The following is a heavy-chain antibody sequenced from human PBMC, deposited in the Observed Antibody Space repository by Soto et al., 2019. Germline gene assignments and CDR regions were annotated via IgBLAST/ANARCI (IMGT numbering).Heavy chain of an antibody. V-gene: IGHV4-61*01. D-gene: IGHD3-10*01. J-gene: IGHJ6*02. CDR1: GGSVSTGSYY. CDR2: IYYSGST. Sequence: SETLSLTCTVSGGSVSTGSYYWCWIRQLLGKRLEWIGYIYYSGSTNYNPSLNSRVTISVDTSKNQFSLKLSSVTAADTAVYYCASHLGPGWFGELLVGGTYHCCTDVCGQGLSVTGSS. CDR3: ASHLGPGWFGELLVGGTYHCCTDV.